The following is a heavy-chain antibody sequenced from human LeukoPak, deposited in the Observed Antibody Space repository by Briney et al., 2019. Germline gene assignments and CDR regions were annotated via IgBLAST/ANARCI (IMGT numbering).Heavy chain of an antibody. D-gene: IGHD2-15*01. CDR2: ISYDGSNK. V-gene: IGHV3-30*18. CDR3: AKNGGP. CDR1: GFALSSYG. Sequence: GGSLRLSCAASGFALSSYGMHWVRQAPGKGLEWVAVISYDGSNKYYADSVKGRFTISRDNSKNTLYLQMNSLRAEDTAVYYCAKNGGPWGQGTLVTVSS. J-gene: IGHJ4*02.